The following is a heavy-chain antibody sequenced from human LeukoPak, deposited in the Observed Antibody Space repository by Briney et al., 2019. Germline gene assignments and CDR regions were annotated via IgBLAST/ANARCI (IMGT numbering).Heavy chain of an antibody. Sequence: SVKVSCKASGGTFSSYAISWVRQAPGQGLEWMGGIIPIFGTANYAQKLQGRVTMTTDTSTSTAYMELRSLRSDDTAVYYCARDRRELDYWGQGTLVTVSS. V-gene: IGHV1-69*05. J-gene: IGHJ4*02. CDR1: GGTFSSYA. CDR2: IIPIFGTA. D-gene: IGHD1-26*01. CDR3: ARDRRELDY.